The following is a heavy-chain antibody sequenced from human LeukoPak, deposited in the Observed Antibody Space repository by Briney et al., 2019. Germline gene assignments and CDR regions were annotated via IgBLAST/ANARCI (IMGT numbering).Heavy chain of an antibody. CDR1: GYSISSGYY. Sequence: PSETLSLTCTVSGYSISSGYYWGWIRQSPGQGLEWIGSIYNSGSTYYNPSLKSRVTISIDTSKNQFSLKLSSVTAADTAVYYCAREYRSSWYLNWFDPWGQGTLVTVSS. V-gene: IGHV4-38-2*02. J-gene: IGHJ5*02. D-gene: IGHD6-13*01. CDR3: AREYRSSWYLNWFDP. CDR2: IYNSGST.